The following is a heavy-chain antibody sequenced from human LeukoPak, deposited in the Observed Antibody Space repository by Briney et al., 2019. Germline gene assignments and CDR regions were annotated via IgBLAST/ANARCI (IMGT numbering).Heavy chain of an antibody. Sequence: SQTLSLTCTVSGGSISSGSYYWSWIRQPAGKGLEWIGRIYTSGSTNYNPSLKSRVTISVDTSKNQFSLKLSSVTAADTAVYYCARGRSSGYSYGYFRKGGLFDYWGQGTLVTVSS. CDR1: GGSISSGSYY. J-gene: IGHJ4*02. V-gene: IGHV4-61*02. CDR2: IYTSGST. D-gene: IGHD5-18*01. CDR3: ARGRSSGYSYGYFRKGGLFDY.